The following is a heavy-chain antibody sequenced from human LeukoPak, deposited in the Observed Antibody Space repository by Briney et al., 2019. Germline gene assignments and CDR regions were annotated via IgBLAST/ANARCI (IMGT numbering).Heavy chain of an antibody. CDR3: VKDSGWFHFDS. Sequence: GRSLRLSCVASGFTFSHSWMTWVRQAPGKGLEWVGHIKEDGSSQNYADSVKGRFTISRDNAKSSLHLQMNGLRAEDTAMYYCVKDSGWFHFDSWGQGTLVTVSS. D-gene: IGHD6-19*01. CDR1: GFTFSHSW. V-gene: IGHV3-7*03. J-gene: IGHJ4*02. CDR2: IKEDGSSQ.